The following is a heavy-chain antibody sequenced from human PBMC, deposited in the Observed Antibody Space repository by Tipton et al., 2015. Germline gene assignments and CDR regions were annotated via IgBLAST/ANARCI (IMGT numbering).Heavy chain of an antibody. CDR2: ISGRDGRI. J-gene: IGHJ4*02. Sequence: SLRLSCAASGFSFSYYAMNWVRQAPGKGLEWVSSISGRDGRIYYAEFVRGRFTLSRDNSRNTLSLQLSSLTVEDTALYYCAKGYGDEEGGIDFWGQGTLATVSA. V-gene: IGHV3-23*01. D-gene: IGHD2-21*02. CDR1: GFSFSYYA. CDR3: AKGYGDEEGGIDF.